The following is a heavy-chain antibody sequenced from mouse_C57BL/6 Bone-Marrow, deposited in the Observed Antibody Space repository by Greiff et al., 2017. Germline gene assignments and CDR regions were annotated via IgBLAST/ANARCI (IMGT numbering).Heavy chain of an antibody. J-gene: IGHJ3*01. CDR3: ARRGKYVFAY. D-gene: IGHD2-1*01. Sequence: VKVVESGAELVKPGASVKISCKASGYAFSSYWMNWVKQRPGKGLEWIGQNYPGDGDTNYNGKFKGKATLTADKSSSTAYMQLSRLTSEDSAVYFCARRGKYVFAYWGQGTLVTVSA. V-gene: IGHV1-80*01. CDR1: GYAFSSYW. CDR2: NYPGDGDT.